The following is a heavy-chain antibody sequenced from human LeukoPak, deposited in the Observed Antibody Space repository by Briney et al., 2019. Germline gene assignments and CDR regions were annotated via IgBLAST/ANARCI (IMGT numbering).Heavy chain of an antibody. CDR2: INPNSGGT. CDR3: ARGGGYCTNGVCSGFDP. J-gene: IGHJ5*02. CDR1: GYTFTGYY. V-gene: IGHV1-2*02. D-gene: IGHD2-8*01. Sequence: VASVTVSCKASGYTFTGYYMHWVRQAPGQGLEWMGWINPNSGGTNYAQKFQGRVTMTRDTSISTAYMELSRLRSDDTAVYYCARGGGYCTNGVCSGFDPWGQGTLATVSS.